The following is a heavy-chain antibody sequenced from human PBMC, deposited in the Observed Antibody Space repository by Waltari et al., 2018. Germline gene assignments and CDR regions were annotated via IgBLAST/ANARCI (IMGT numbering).Heavy chain of an antibody. CDR3: AKVSKGDYGYY. V-gene: IGHV3-23*01. CDR2: ISGSVGST. Sequence: EVQLLESGGGLVQPGGSLRLSCAASGFTFSSYAMSWVRQAPGKGLEWVAAISGSVGSTYYADSVKGRFTISRDNSKNTLYLQMNSLRAEDTAVYYCAKVSKGDYGYYWGQGTLVTVSS. D-gene: IGHD4-17*01. J-gene: IGHJ4*02. CDR1: GFTFSSYA.